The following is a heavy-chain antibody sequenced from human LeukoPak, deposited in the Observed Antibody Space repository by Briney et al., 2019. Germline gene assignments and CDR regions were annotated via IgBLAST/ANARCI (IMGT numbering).Heavy chain of an antibody. CDR2: IYYSGST. Sequence: SETLSLTCTVSGGSISSYYWSWIRQPPGKGLEWIGYIYYSGSTNYNPSLKSRVTISVDTSKNQFSLKLSSVTAADTAVYYCARPVAYSSSWYVGYYFDYWGQGTLVTVSS. J-gene: IGHJ4*02. D-gene: IGHD6-13*01. CDR3: ARPVAYSSSWYVGYYFDY. CDR1: GGSISSYY. V-gene: IGHV4-59*08.